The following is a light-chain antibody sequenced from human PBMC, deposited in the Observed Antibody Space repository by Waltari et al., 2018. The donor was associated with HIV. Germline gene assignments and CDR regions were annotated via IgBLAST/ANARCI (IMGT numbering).Light chain of an antibody. CDR2: GAS. V-gene: IGKV3-15*01. Sequence: EVVMTQSPATLLESPGKTANLSCRATRSVGSSLDWSPQQPGRGPILLIYGASSRASDVPPTFSGSGAGTDFSLSISSLRSDDLGIYYCQQYNTWPLTCGRGTTVEIK. CDR1: RSVGSS. J-gene: IGKJ1*01. CDR3: QQYNTWPLT.